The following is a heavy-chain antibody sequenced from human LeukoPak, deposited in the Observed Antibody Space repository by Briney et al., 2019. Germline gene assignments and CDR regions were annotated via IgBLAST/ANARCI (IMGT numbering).Heavy chain of an antibody. CDR1: GGSFSGFF. V-gene: IGHV4-34*01. Sequence: SETLSLTCAVSGGSFSGFFWHWIRQTPGEGLEWIGEISPTGSTNYSPSLKSRVTISKETSNNQLSLTLDSVTAADTAVYYCVRGRPAVVQQWQSYVDLWGQGTLVTVSS. J-gene: IGHJ4*02. D-gene: IGHD6-19*01. CDR3: VRGRPAVVQQWQSYVDL. CDR2: ISPTGST.